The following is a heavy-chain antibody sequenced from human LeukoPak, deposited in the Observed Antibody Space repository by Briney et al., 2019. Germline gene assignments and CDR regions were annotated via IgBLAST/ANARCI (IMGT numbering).Heavy chain of an antibody. J-gene: IGHJ3*02. Sequence: PSETLSITCTVSGGSISSYYWSWIRQPPGKGLEWIGYIYYSGSTNYNPSLKSRVTISVDTSKNQFSLKLSSVTAADTAVYYCARELWANDAFDIWGQGTMVTVSS. V-gene: IGHV4-59*01. CDR1: GGSISSYY. CDR2: IYYSGST. D-gene: IGHD3-10*01. CDR3: ARELWANDAFDI.